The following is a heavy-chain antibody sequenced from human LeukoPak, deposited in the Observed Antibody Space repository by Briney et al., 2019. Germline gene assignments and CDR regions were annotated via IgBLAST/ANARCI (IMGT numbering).Heavy chain of an antibody. CDR3: ARYFIAVAAVDY. Sequence: SVKVSCKASGGTFSSYAISWVRQAPGQGLEWMGGIIPIFGTANYAQKFQGRVTMTTDTSTSTAYMELRSLRSDDTAVYYCARYFIAVAAVDYWGQGTLVTVSS. CDR2: IIPIFGTA. CDR1: GGTFSSYA. V-gene: IGHV1-69*05. J-gene: IGHJ4*02. D-gene: IGHD6-19*01.